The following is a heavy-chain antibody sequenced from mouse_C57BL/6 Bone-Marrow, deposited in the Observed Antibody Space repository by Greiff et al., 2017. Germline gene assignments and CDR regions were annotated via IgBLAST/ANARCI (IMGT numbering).Heavy chain of an antibody. CDR1: GFTFNTHA. CDR2: IRSKSSNYAT. Sequence: GGGLVQPKGSLKLSCAASGFTFNTHAMHRVRQAPGKGLEWVARIRSKSSNYATYYADSVKHRFTISRDDSQSMLYLQMNNLKTEDTAVYYCVRDGGDWDAFDYWGQGTTLTVSS. D-gene: IGHD4-1*01. CDR3: VRDGGDWDAFDY. V-gene: IGHV10-3*01. J-gene: IGHJ2*01.